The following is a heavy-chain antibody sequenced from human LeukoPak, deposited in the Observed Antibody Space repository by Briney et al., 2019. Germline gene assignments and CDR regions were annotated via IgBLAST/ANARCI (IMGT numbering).Heavy chain of an antibody. CDR2: IIPILGIA. CDR3: ARAIFGVVIKDENAFDI. Sequence: SVKVSCKASGGTFSSYTISWLRQAPGQGLEWMGRIIPILGIANYAQKFQGRVTITADKSTSTAYMELSSLRSEDTAVYYCARAIFGVVIKDENAFDIWGQGTMVTVSS. J-gene: IGHJ3*02. V-gene: IGHV1-69*02. D-gene: IGHD3-3*01. CDR1: GGTFSSYT.